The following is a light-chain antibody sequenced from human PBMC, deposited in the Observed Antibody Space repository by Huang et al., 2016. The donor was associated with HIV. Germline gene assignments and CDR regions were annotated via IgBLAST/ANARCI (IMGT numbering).Light chain of an antibody. CDR1: QSVRTW. V-gene: IGKV1-5*03. Sequence: DIQMTQSPSTLSASVGDRVTITCRASQSVRTWVAWYQQKPGKAPKLLIYKASTLQTGVPSRFSGSGSGTEFTLTITSLQPDDFATYYCQQDNAYPFTFGPGTKVDIK. CDR3: QQDNAYPFT. J-gene: IGKJ3*01. CDR2: KAS.